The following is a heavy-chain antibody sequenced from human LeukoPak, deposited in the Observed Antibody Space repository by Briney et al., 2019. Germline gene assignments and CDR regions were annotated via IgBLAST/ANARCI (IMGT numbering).Heavy chain of an antibody. CDR2: IYYSGST. CDR3: ARRGRHYVNWFDP. J-gene: IGHJ5*02. V-gene: IGHV4-39*07. CDR1: GGSISSSSYY. D-gene: IGHD4-17*01. Sequence: SETLSLTCTVSGGSISSSSYYWGWIRQPPGKGLEWIGSIYYSGSTYYNPSLKSRVTISVDTSKNQFSLKLSSVTAADTAVYYCARRGRHYVNWFDPWGQGTLVTVSS.